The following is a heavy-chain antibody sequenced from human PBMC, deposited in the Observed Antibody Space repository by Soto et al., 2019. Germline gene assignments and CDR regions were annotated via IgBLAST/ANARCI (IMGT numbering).Heavy chain of an antibody. J-gene: IGHJ1*01. D-gene: IGHD3-22*01. CDR1: GFTFSSYE. V-gene: IGHV3-48*03. CDR3: ARVGDYYDITGSSGDFQH. Sequence: PWGSLRLSCAVSGFTFSSYEMNWVRQAPGKGLEWVSYISSSGSTIYYADSVKGRFTISRDNAKNSLYLQMNSLRAEDTAVYYCARVGDYYDITGSSGDFQHWGQGTLVTVSS. CDR2: ISSSGSTI.